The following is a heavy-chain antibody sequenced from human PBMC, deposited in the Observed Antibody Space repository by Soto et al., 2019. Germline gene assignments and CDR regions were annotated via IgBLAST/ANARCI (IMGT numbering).Heavy chain of an antibody. V-gene: IGHV3-23*01. CDR3: AQVVPRDGYRGLAY. CDR1: GFTFNSFA. CDR2: IINTGDDN. J-gene: IGHJ4*02. D-gene: IGHD5-18*01. Sequence: EVQLLESGGALVQPGGSLRLSCEASGFTFNSFAMTWVRQAPGKGLEWVSRIINTGDDNYYADFVRGRFTIYRDNPKNRLYLQMSSLRAEDTAVYFCAQVVPRDGYRGLAYWGQGKRVTLSS.